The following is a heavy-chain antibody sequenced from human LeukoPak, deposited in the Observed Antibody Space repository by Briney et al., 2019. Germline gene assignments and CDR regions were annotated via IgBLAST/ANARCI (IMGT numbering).Heavy chain of an antibody. Sequence: GGSLRLSCAASGFTFSSYSMNWVRQAPGKGLEWVSSISSSSSYIYYADSVKGRFTISRDNAKNSLYLQMNSLRAEDTAVYYCASTITIFQNWFDPWGQGTLVTVSS. D-gene: IGHD3-3*01. CDR3: ASTITIFQNWFDP. V-gene: IGHV3-21*01. J-gene: IGHJ5*02. CDR1: GFTFSSYS. CDR2: ISSSSSYI.